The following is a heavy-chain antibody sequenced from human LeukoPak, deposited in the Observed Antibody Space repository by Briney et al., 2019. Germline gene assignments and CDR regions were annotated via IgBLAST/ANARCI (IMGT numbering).Heavy chain of an antibody. CDR2: IYSGGST. CDR3: ARDHVVPSDGMDV. V-gene: IGHV3-66*01. Sequence: PGGSLRLSCSASGFTVSSYYMSWVRQASGKGLEWVSVIYSGGSTYYADSVKGRFTISRDTSKNTVNLQMNSLRAGDTAVYYCARDHVVPSDGMDVWGQGTTVTVSS. CDR1: GFTVSSYY. J-gene: IGHJ6*02. D-gene: IGHD3-10*02.